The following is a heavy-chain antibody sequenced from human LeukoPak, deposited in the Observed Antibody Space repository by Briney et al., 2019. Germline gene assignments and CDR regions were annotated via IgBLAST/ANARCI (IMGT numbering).Heavy chain of an antibody. D-gene: IGHD6-13*01. CDR3: ASLRSSHNDY. CDR2: IYYSGST. CDR1: GGSISSSSYY. Sequence: PSETLFLTCTVSGGSISSSSYYWGWIRQPPGKGLEWIGSIYYSGSTYYNPSLKSRVTISVDTSKNQFSLKLSSVTAADTAVYYCASLRSSHNDYWGQGTLVTVSS. J-gene: IGHJ4*02. V-gene: IGHV4-39*01.